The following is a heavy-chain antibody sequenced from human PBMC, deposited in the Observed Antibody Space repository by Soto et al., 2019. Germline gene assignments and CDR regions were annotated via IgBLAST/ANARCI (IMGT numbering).Heavy chain of an antibody. CDR2: IIPLLDIA. CDR1: GDTFNSQT. D-gene: IGHD1-26*01. J-gene: IGHJ4*02. CDR3: ATFYSGT. V-gene: IGHV1-69*02. Sequence: QVQLVQSGAEVKKPGSSVRVSCKASGDTFNSQTFSWVRQAPGQGLEWMGRIIPLLDIANYAQKFQGRLTPSADTSTTTAHMELSSLRSEDTATYYCATFYSGTWGQGTLVTVSA.